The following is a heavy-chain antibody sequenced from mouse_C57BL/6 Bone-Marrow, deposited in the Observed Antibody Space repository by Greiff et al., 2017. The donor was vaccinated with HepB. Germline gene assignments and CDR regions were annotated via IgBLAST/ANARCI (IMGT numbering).Heavy chain of an antibody. CDR1: GFTFSSYA. D-gene: IGHD2-2*01. Sequence: EVHLVESGAGLVKPGGSLKLSCAASGFTFSSYAMSWVRQTPEKRLEWVAYISSGGDYIYYADTVKGRFTISRDNARNTLYLQMSSLKSEDTAMYYCTRDRLRGYAMDYWGQGTSVTVSS. V-gene: IGHV5-9-1*02. J-gene: IGHJ4*01. CDR2: ISSGGDYI. CDR3: TRDRLRGYAMDY.